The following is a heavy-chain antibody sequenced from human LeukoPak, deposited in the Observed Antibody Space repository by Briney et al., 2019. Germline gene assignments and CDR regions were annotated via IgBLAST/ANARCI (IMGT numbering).Heavy chain of an antibody. D-gene: IGHD3-10*01. CDR1: GGSFSGYY. V-gene: IGHV4-34*01. CDR3: AREELWFGETINAY. CDR2: INHSGST. Sequence: SETLSLTCAVSGGSFSGYYWSWIRQPPGKGLEWIGEINHSGSTNYNPSLKSRVTISVDTSKNQFSLKLSSVTAADTAVYYCAREELWFGETINAYWGQETPATVSS. J-gene: IGHJ4*02.